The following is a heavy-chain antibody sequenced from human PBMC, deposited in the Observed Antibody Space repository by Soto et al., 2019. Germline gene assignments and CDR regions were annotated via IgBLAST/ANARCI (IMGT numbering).Heavy chain of an antibody. V-gene: IGHV1-18*01. Sequence: QGQLLQSGAEVKKPGASVTVSCKASGYSFTNYGITWVRQAPGQGLEWMGWISAFNGNTHYAHKLQGRVTMTTDASTSRAFLELRSMRSDDTAVYYRARDRGVDIPVAGNTQYYYYMDVWGKGTTVTVSS. CDR1: GYSFTNYG. J-gene: IGHJ6*03. CDR2: ISAFNGNT. D-gene: IGHD6-19*01. CDR3: ARDRGVDIPVAGNTQYYYYMDV.